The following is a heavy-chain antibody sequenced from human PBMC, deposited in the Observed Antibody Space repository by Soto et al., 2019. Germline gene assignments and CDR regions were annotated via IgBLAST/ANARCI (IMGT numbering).Heavy chain of an antibody. V-gene: IGHV3-30*18. CDR2: ITPDGTEQ. CDR3: AKRGILGAQGMAYFDL. J-gene: IGHJ2*01. D-gene: IGHD1-26*01. CDR1: GFTFNTYA. Sequence: QVQLMESGGGVVQPGRSLRLSCAASGFTFNTYAMHWVRQAPGKGLEWVAVITPDGTEQYYADSVQGRFTISRDNSKHKLYLQMNSLGLEDMSIYHCAKRGILGAQGMAYFDLWGRGTLVTVSS.